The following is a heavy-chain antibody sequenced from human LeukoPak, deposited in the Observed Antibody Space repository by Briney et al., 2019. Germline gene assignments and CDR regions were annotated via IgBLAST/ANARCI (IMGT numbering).Heavy chain of an antibody. CDR2: ISSDGSST. Sequence: GGSLRLSCAASGFTFSSYWMHWVRQAPGKGLVWVSRISSDGSSTSYADSVKGRFTISRDNAKNTLYLQMNSLRAEDTAVYYCARDISGYYGSSSGPGDYWGQGTLVTVSS. CDR1: GFTFSSYW. J-gene: IGHJ4*02. V-gene: IGHV3-74*01. D-gene: IGHD6-6*01. CDR3: ARDISGYYGSSSGPGDY.